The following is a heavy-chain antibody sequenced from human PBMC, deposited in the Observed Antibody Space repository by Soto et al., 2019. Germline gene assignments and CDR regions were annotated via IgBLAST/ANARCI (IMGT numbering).Heavy chain of an antibody. CDR1: GFTFSSYG. CDR3: AKDWEVLVVPAALGY. CDR2: ISYDGSNK. D-gene: IGHD2-2*01. V-gene: IGHV3-30*18. Sequence: QVQLVESGGGVVQPGRSLRLSCAASGFTFSSYGMHWVRQAPGKGLEWVAVISYDGSNKYYADSVKGRFTISRDNSKNTLYLQMNSLRAEDTAVYYCAKDWEVLVVPAALGYWGQGTLVTVSS. J-gene: IGHJ4*02.